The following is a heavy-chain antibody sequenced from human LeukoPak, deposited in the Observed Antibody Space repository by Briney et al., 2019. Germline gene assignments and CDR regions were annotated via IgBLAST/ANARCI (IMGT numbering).Heavy chain of an antibody. D-gene: IGHD2-2*01. V-gene: IGHV3-21*04. CDR3: AKGAWDRYCSSTSCSLDY. CDR2: ISSSSSYI. CDR1: GFTFSSYS. Sequence: GGSLRLSCAASGFTFSSYSMNWVRQAPGKGLEWVSSISSSSSYIYYADSVKGRFTISRDNAKNSLYLQMNSLRAEDTALYYCAKGAWDRYCSSTSCSLDYWGQGTLVTVSS. J-gene: IGHJ4*02.